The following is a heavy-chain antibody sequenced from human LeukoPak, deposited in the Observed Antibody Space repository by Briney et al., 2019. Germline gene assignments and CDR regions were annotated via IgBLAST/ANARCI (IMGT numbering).Heavy chain of an antibody. CDR2: IKQDGSDE. D-gene: IGHD3-10*01. J-gene: IGHJ4*02. CDR1: GFTLGAYW. Sequence: GGSLRLSCAASGFTLGAYWMSWVRQAPGKGLEWVANIKQDGSDESYVDSVRGRFTISRDNAKNSLHLQMNSLRAEDTAVYYCARGGGFDYWGQATLVTVSS. CDR3: ARGGGFDY. V-gene: IGHV3-7*05.